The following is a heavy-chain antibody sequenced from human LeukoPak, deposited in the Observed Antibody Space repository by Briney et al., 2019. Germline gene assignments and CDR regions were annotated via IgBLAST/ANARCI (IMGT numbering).Heavy chain of an antibody. CDR1: GFSLSGYW. V-gene: IGHV3-74*01. CDR3: TRVQTGRSGLMDV. J-gene: IGHJ6*02. D-gene: IGHD2-8*02. Sequence: GGSLTLSCAASGFSLSGYWMHWVRQVPGKGLVWVSRMSSEGSGTTYADSVKGRFTISRDNAKNTLYLQKNSLRAEDAAVYYCTRVQTGRSGLMDVWGRGTTVTVS. CDR2: MSSEGSGT.